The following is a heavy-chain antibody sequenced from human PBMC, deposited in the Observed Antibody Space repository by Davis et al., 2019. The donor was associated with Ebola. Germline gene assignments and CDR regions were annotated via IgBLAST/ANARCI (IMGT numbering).Heavy chain of an antibody. CDR1: GGSISSYY. D-gene: IGHD6-6*01. CDR3: ARVPYSSSSLAIYYYYGMDV. Sequence: MPSETLSLTCTVSGGSISSYYWSWIRQPPGKGLEWFGYIYYSGSTNYNPSLKSRVTISVDTSKNQFSLKLSAVTAADTAVYYCARVPYSSSSLAIYYYYGMDVWGQGTTVTVSS. V-gene: IGHV4-59*12. CDR2: IYYSGST. J-gene: IGHJ6*02.